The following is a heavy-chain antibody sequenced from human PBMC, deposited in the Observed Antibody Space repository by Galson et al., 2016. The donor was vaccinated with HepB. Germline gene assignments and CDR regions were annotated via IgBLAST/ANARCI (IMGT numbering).Heavy chain of an antibody. V-gene: IGHV4-4*02. Sequence: SETLSLTCAVSGASISTAHWWRWVRQTPGKGLEWIGEVYHSGGTNYNPPLKSRVTMSVDKSKNQFLLNLTSVTAADTGVYYCARKGGTTGTTWGWIDTWGHGSLATVSS. CDR3: ARKGGTTGTTWGWIDT. D-gene: IGHD1-1*01. CDR1: GASISTAHW. J-gene: IGHJ5*01. CDR2: VYHSGGT.